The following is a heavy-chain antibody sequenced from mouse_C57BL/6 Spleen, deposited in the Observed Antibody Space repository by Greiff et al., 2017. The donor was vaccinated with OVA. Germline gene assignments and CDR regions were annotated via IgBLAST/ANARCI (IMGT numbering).Heavy chain of an antibody. CDR2: ISDGGSYT. V-gene: IGHV5-4*01. D-gene: IGHD4-1*01. CDR1: GFTFSSYA. CDR3: ARELGDCDY. J-gene: IGHJ2*01. Sequence: EVHLVESGGGLVKPGGSLKLSCAASGFTFSSYAMSWVRQTPEKRLEWVATISDGGSYTYYPDNVKGRFTISRDNAKNNLYLQMSHLKSEDTAMYYCARELGDCDYWGQGTTLTVSS.